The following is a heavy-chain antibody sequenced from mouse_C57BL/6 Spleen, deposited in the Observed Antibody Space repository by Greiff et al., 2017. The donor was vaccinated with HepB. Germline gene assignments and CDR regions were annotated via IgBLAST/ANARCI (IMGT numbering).Heavy chain of an antibody. D-gene: IGHD1-1*01. J-gene: IGHJ4*01. Sequence: EVRLVESGEGLVKPGGSLKLSCAASGFTFSSYAMSWVRQTPEKRLEWVAYISSGGDYIYYADTVKGRFTISRDNARNTLYLQMSSLKSEDTAMYYCTRYYYGSSSYYAMDYWGQGTSVTVSS. V-gene: IGHV5-9-1*02. CDR2: ISSGGDYI. CDR1: GFTFSSYA. CDR3: TRYYYGSSSYYAMDY.